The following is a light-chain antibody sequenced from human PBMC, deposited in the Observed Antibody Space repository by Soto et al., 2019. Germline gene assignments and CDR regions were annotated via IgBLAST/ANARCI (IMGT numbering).Light chain of an antibody. Sequence: EIVMTQSPATLSASPGDRATLSCRASQSVSSNLAWYQQNPGQATRLLIYDASNRANGIPARFSGSGSGTGFTLTLRSLQSEDFAFYYCQEYNNWHPWTFGQGTKVDIK. CDR3: QEYNNWHPWT. CDR2: DAS. J-gene: IGKJ1*01. V-gene: IGKV3D-15*01. CDR1: QSVSSN.